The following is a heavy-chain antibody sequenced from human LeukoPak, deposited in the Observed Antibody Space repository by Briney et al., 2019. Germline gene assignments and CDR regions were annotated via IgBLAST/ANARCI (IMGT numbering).Heavy chain of an antibody. CDR1: GGTFSSYA. V-gene: IGHV1-8*02. D-gene: IGHD4-23*01. J-gene: IGHJ4*02. Sequence: ASVKVSCKASGGTFSSYAISWVRQAPGQGLEWMGWMNPNSGNTGYAQRFQGRVTMTRNTSISTAYMELSSLRSEDTAVYYCAVQGGNSATLIFDYWGQGTLVTVSS. CDR2: MNPNSGNT. CDR3: AVQGGNSATLIFDY.